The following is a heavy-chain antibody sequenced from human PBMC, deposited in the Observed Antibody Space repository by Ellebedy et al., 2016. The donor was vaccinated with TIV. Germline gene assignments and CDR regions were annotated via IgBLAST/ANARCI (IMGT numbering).Heavy chain of an antibody. CDR1: GYTFTSYT. V-gene: IGHV1-8*01. CDR2: MNPNSGDT. CDR3: AREGGRGYGEIDD. Sequence: AASVNVSCKSSGYTFTSYTIHWVRQASGQGLEWMGWMNPNSGDTGYSLKFQGRVTMTTNRSVSTAYMELLSLASDDTAMYYCAREGGRGYGEIDDWGQGTLVTVSS. D-gene: IGHD4-17*01. J-gene: IGHJ4*02.